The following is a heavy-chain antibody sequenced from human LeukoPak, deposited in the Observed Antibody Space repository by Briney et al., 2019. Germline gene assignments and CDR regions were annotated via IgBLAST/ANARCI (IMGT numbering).Heavy chain of an antibody. D-gene: IGHD2-8*01. Sequence: GGSLRLSCAASGFTFSSYGMHWVRQAPGKGLERVAVIWYDGSNKYYADSVKGRFTISRDNSKNTLYLQMNSLRAEDTAVYYCAKDDMLHLDYWGQGTLVTVSS. V-gene: IGHV3-33*06. J-gene: IGHJ4*02. CDR2: IWYDGSNK. CDR1: GFTFSSYG. CDR3: AKDDMLHLDY.